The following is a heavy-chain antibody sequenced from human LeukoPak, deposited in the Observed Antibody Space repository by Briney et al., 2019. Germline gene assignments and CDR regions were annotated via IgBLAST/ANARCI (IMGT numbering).Heavy chain of an antibody. CDR1: GGSISSYY. CDR3: ARGRWLQLPDY. Sequence: PSETLSLTCTVSGGSISSYYWSWIRQPPGKGLEWIGFIYYSGSTSYNPSLKSRVTISVDTSKNQFSLKLSSVTAADTAVYYCARGRWLQLPDYWGQGTLVAISP. V-gene: IGHV4-59*08. D-gene: IGHD5-24*01. CDR2: IYYSGST. J-gene: IGHJ4*02.